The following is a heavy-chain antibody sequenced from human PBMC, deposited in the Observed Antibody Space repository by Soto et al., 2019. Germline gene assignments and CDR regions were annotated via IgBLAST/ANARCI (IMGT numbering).Heavy chain of an antibody. V-gene: IGHV4-59*01. J-gene: IGHJ5*02. D-gene: IGHD3-3*01. CDR3: ARGKIVGP. CDR2: VHYSGST. CDR1: GGSISTYY. Sequence: ASETLSLTCTVSGGSISTYYWSWIRQPPGKGLEWVGYVHYSGSTTYNPSLKSRVIMSIDTSKNQFSLKLSSVTAADTAVYYCARGKIVGPWGQGTLVTVSS.